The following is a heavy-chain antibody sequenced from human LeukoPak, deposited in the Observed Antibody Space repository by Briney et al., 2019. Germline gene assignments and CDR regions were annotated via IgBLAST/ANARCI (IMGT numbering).Heavy chain of an antibody. CDR2: INPNSGGT. J-gene: IGHJ6*03. V-gene: IGHV1-2*02. CDR3: ARVTYYCYYMDV. CDR1: GYTFTGYY. Sequence: ASVKVSCKASGYTFTGYYMHWVRQAPGQGLEWMGWINPNSGGTNYAQKFQGRVTMTRDTSISTAYMELSRLRSDDTAVYYCARVTYYCYYMDVWGKGTTVTVSS.